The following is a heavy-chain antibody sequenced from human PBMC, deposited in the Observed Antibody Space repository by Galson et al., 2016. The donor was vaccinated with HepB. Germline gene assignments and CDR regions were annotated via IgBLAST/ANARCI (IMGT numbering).Heavy chain of an antibody. Sequence: SLRLSCAASGFIFSNAWMSWVRQAPGKGLEWVGRSKSKNDGGTTDYAASVQGRLTIASEDSKNTVYLQMNSLKTEDTAVYYCTKPLTYYDFWSGYYTSPYYYYGMDVWGQGTTVTVSS. CDR2: SKSKNDGGTT. V-gene: IGHV3-15*07. J-gene: IGHJ6*02. CDR3: TKPLTYYDFWSGYYTSPYYYYGMDV. CDR1: GFIFSNAW. D-gene: IGHD3-3*01.